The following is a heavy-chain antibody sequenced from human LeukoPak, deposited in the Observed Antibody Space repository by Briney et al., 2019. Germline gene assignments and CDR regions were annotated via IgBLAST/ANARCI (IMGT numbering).Heavy chain of an antibody. Sequence: QSGGSLRLSCAASGFTFSSYGMSWVRQAPGKGLEWVSTISASGGSTYYADSVKGRFTISRDNSKNTLYLQMNSLRAEDTAVYYCAKEGDCSGGSCYSDTFDYWGQGTLVTVSS. CDR3: AKEGDCSGGSCYSDTFDY. CDR2: ISASGGST. J-gene: IGHJ4*02. CDR1: GFTFSSYG. D-gene: IGHD2-15*01. V-gene: IGHV3-23*01.